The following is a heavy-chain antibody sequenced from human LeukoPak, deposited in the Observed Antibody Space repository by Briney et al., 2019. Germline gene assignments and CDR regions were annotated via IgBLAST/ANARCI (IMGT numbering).Heavy chain of an antibody. Sequence: SETLSLTCSVPIDSITNYYWSWIRQPPGKGLEWIGFIYHSGNTNKNPSLTTRVTMSVDTSKTQITLRLSSVTAADTAVYYCAREEGIAAAGALEYWGQGILVTVSS. CDR3: AREEGIAAAGALEY. J-gene: IGHJ4*02. CDR2: IYHSGNT. D-gene: IGHD6-13*01. V-gene: IGHV4-59*01. CDR1: IDSITNYY.